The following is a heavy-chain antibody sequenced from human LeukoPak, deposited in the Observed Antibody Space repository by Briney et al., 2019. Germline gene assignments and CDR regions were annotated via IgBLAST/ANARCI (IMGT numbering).Heavy chain of an antibody. Sequence: ASVKVSCKASGYTFTSYDINWVRQATGQGLEWMGWMNPNSGNTGYAQKFQGRVTMTRNTSISTAYMELSSLRSEDTAVYYCARAQSDSSGYYYVGDYWGQGTLVTVSS. D-gene: IGHD3-22*01. V-gene: IGHV1-8*01. CDR2: MNPNSGNT. CDR1: GYTFTSYD. CDR3: ARAQSDSSGYYYVGDY. J-gene: IGHJ4*02.